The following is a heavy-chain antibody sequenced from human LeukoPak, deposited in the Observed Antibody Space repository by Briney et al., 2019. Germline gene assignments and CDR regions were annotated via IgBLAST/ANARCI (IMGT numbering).Heavy chain of an antibody. V-gene: IGHV3-23*01. CDR2: ISGSGGST. J-gene: IGHJ4*02. CDR3: AQDRPLYDSSGYSHIPFDY. Sequence: GGSLRLSCAASGFTFSSYAMSWVRQAPGKGLEWVSAISGSGGSTYYADSVKGRFTIYRDNSKNTLYLQMNSLRAEDTAVYYCAQDRPLYDSSGYSHIPFDYWGPGTLVTVSS. D-gene: IGHD3-22*01. CDR1: GFTFSSYA.